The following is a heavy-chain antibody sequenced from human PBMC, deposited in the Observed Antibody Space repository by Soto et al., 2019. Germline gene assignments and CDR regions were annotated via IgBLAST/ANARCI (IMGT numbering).Heavy chain of an antibody. Sequence: PSETLSLTCAVYGGSFSGYYWSWIRQPPGKGLEWIGEINHSGSTNYNPSLKSRVTISVDTSKNQFSLKLSSVTAADTAVYYCASIGASPVFYGMDVWGRGTTVTVSS. CDR1: GGSFSGYY. CDR3: ASIGASPVFYGMDV. D-gene: IGHD3-10*01. J-gene: IGHJ6*01. V-gene: IGHV4-34*01. CDR2: INHSGST.